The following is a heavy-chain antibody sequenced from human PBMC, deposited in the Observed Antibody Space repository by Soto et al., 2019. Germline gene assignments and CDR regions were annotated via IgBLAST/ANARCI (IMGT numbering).Heavy chain of an antibody. D-gene: IGHD6-19*01. CDR2: VIPVFGAT. CDR1: GDSFSGYT. V-gene: IGHV1-69*12. CDR3: TRERVAVACKGDFEY. J-gene: IGHJ4*02. Sequence: QVQLVQSGAEVKKPGSSVKVSCKASGDSFSGYTISWVRQAPGQGLEWMGGVIPVFGATKYAQKFQGRATISADEATSTDYMELTSLTSEDTAIYYCTRERVAVACKGDFEYWGQGTLVTVSS.